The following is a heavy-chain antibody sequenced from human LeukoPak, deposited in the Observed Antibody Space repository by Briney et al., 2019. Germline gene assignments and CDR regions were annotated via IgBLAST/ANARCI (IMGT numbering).Heavy chain of an antibody. V-gene: IGHV3-21*01. D-gene: IGHD6-13*01. J-gene: IGHJ5*02. CDR1: GFTFSSYS. Sequence: GGSLRLSCAASGFTFSSYSMNWVRQAPGKGLEWVSSISSSSSYIYYADSVKGRFTISRDNAKNSLYLQMNSLRAEDTAVYYCARDRVSSSWYSWFDPWGQGTLVTVSS. CDR2: ISSSSSYI. CDR3: ARDRVSSSWYSWFDP.